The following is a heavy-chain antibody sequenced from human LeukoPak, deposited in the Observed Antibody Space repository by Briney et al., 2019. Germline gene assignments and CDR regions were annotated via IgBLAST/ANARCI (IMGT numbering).Heavy chain of an antibody. Sequence: PSETLSLTCAVYGGSFSGYYWSWIRQPPGKGLEWIGEINHSGSTNYNPSLKSRVTISVDTSKNQFSLKLSSLTAADTAVYWCARGPVCRFLEWLGERNWFDPWGQGTLVTVS. D-gene: IGHD3-3*01. CDR2: INHSGST. J-gene: IGHJ5*02. CDR3: ARGPVCRFLEWLGERNWFDP. V-gene: IGHV4-34*01. CDR1: GGSFSGYY.